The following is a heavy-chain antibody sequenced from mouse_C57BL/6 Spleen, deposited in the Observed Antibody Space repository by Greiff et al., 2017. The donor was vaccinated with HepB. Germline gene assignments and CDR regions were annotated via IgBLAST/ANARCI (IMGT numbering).Heavy chain of an antibody. CDR3: ARPLIYAMDY. Sequence: EVKLMESGGGLVKPGGSLKLSCAASGFTFSDYGMHWVRQAPEKGLEWVAYISSGSSTIYYADTVKGRFTISRDDAKNTLFLQMTSLRSEDTAMYYCARPLIYAMDYWGQGTSVTVSS. J-gene: IGHJ4*01. V-gene: IGHV5-17*01. CDR2: ISSGSSTI. CDR1: GFTFSDYG.